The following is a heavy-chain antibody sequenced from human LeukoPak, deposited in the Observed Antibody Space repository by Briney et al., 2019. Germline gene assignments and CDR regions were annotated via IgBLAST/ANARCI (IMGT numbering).Heavy chain of an antibody. CDR2: INPNSGGT. CDR1: GYTFTGYY. J-gene: IGHJ4*02. D-gene: IGHD2-2*01. CDR3: ARDDCSSTSCYYRY. V-gene: IGHV1-2*02. Sequence: ASVKVSCKASGYTFTGYYMHWVRQAPGQGLEWMGWINPNSGGTNYAQKFQGRATMTRDTSISTAYMELSRLRSDDTAVYYCARDDCSSTSCYYRYWGQGTLVTVSS.